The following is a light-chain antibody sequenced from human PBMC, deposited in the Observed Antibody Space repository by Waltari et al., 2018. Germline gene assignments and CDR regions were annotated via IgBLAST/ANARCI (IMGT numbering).Light chain of an antibody. Sequence: QLVLTQSPSASASLGASVKLTCTLSSGHSHNVIAWHQQQPEKGPRYWIKVNSNGSHSQGDEIPDRFSGSSSGAERYLTIASLQSEDEADYYCQTGGHGTWVFGGGTKLTVL. CDR3: QTGGHGTWV. J-gene: IGLJ3*02. V-gene: IGLV4-69*02. CDR2: VNSNGSH. CDR1: SGHSHNV.